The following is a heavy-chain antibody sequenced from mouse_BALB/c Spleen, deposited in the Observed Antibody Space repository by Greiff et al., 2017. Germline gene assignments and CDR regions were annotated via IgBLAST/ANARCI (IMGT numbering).Heavy chain of an antibody. V-gene: IGHV14-4*02. D-gene: IGHD2-1*01. CDR2: IDPENGDT. Sequence: VQLQQSGAELVRSGASVKLSCTASGFNIKDYYMHWVKPRPEQGLEWIGWIDPENGDTEYAPKFQGKATMTADTSSNTAYLQLSSLTSEDTSVYYCKSYGNYVWFADWGQGTLVTVSA. J-gene: IGHJ3*01. CDR1: GFNIKDYY. CDR3: KSYGNYVWFAD.